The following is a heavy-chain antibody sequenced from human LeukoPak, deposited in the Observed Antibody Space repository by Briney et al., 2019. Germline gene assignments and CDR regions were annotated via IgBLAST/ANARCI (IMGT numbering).Heavy chain of an antibody. CDR3: ARDFIGSGYPLDY. CDR1: GGSMSGYY. Sequence: SETLSLTCTVSGGSMSGYYWSWIRQPPGQGLEWIGFIYYRGDTKYNPSLKSRVTILVDTSKNQFSLKLSSVTAEDTAVYYCARDFIGSGYPLDYWGQGTLVTVSS. CDR2: IYYRGDT. J-gene: IGHJ4*02. D-gene: IGHD3-22*01. V-gene: IGHV4-59*01.